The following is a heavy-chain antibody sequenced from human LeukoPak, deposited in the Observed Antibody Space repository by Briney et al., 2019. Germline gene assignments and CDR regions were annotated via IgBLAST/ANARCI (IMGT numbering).Heavy chain of an antibody. CDR1: GYTFTGYY. Sequence: ASVKVSCKASGYTFTGYYMHWVRQAPGQGLEWMGWINPNSGNTGYAQKFQGRVTMTRNTSISTAYMELSSLRSEDTAVYYCARAPRQLLLGRYYYYYGMDVWGQGTTVTVSS. CDR3: ARAPRQLLLGRYYYYYGMDV. V-gene: IGHV1-8*02. J-gene: IGHJ6*02. CDR2: INPNSGNT. D-gene: IGHD2-2*01.